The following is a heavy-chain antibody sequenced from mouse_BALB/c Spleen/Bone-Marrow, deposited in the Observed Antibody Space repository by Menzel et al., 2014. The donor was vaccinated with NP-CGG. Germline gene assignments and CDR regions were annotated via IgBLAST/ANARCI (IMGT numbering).Heavy chain of an antibody. CDR2: INPGSSTI. CDR1: GFDFSRYW. Sequence: EVQLQQSGGGLVQPGGSLKLSCAASGFDFSRYWMSWVRQAPGKGLEWIGEINPGSSTINYTPSLKDKFIISRDNAKNTLYLQMSKVRSEDSALYCCARLYDYGWHVYWGQGTQATVSP. D-gene: IGHD2-4*01. J-gene: IGHJ3*01. V-gene: IGHV4-1*02. CDR3: ARLYDYGWHVY.